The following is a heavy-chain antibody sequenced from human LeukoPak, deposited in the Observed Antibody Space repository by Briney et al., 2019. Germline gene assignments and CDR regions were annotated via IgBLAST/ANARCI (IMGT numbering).Heavy chain of an antibody. CDR2: TYSGGTI. D-gene: IGHD5-24*01. Sequence: GGSLRLSCAASGFIVSSNYMTWIRQAPGKGLERVSVTYSGGTIYYADSVKGRFTISRDNAKNSLYLQMNSLRAEDTAVYYCASPVEDYWGQGTLVTVSS. CDR1: GFIVSSNY. V-gene: IGHV3-53*01. CDR3: ASPVEDY. J-gene: IGHJ4*02.